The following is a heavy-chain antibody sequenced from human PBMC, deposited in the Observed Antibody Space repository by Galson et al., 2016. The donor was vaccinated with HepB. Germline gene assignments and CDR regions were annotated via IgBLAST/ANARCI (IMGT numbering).Heavy chain of an antibody. CDR3: ARHHPDFDGFVI. V-gene: IGHV1-2*02. CDR2: INPNSGDT. CDR1: GYTFSGYY. Sequence: SVKVSCKASGYTFSGYYMHWVRQAPGQGLEWMGWINPNSGDTSYAQKFQGRVTMTRDTSISTAYMELRSLSSDDTAVYFCARHHPDFDGFVIWGQGTRVTVTS. D-gene: IGHD3-9*01. J-gene: IGHJ4*02.